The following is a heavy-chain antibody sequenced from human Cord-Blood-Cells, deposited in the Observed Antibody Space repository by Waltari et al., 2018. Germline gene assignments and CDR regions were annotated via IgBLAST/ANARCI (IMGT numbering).Heavy chain of an antibody. D-gene: IGHD7-27*01. V-gene: IGHV4-59*01. J-gene: IGHJ3*02. CDR3: ARDFTTITGDRLDAFDI. Sequence: NYDPTLKSPVTISVDTSKNQFSLKLSSVTAADTAVHYCARDFTTITGDRLDAFDIWGQGTMVTVSS.